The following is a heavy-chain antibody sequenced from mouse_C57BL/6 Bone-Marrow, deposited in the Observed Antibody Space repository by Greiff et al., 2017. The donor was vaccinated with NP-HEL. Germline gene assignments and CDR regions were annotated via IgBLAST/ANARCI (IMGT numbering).Heavy chain of an antibody. D-gene: IGHD2-5*01. CDR2: IYPSDSET. CDR3: ARQGIRGYSNYDY. V-gene: IGHV1-61*01. Sequence: QVQLQQPGAELVRPGSSVKLSCKASGYTFTSYWMDWVQQRPGQGLEWIGNIYPSDSETPYNQKFKDKATLTVDKSSSTAYMQLSSLTSEGSAVYYCARQGIRGYSNYDYWGKGTTLTVSS. CDR1: GYTFTSYW. J-gene: IGHJ2*01.